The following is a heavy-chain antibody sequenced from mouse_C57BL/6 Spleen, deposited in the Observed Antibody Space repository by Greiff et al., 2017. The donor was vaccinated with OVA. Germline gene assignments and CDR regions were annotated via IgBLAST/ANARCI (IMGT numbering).Heavy chain of an antibody. CDR1: GYTFPSYW. V-gene: IGHV1-50*01. CDR2: IDPSDSYT. CDR3: ARNFYYFDY. J-gene: IGHJ2*01. Sequence: QVQLQQPGAELVKPGASVKLSCKASGYTFPSYWMQWVKQRPGQGLEWIGEIDPSDSYTNYNQKFKGKATLTVDTSSSTAYIQLSSLTSEYSAVYYCARNFYYFDYWRQGTTLTVSS.